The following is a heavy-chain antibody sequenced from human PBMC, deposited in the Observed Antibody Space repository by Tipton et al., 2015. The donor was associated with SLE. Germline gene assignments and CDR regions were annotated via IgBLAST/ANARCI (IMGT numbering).Heavy chain of an antibody. J-gene: IGHJ1*01. CDR1: GFTFSSYW. D-gene: IGHD6-13*01. V-gene: IGHV3-21*01. CDR2: ISSSSSYI. Sequence: SLRLSCAASGFTFSSYWMSWVRQAPGKGLEWVSSISSSSSYIYYADSVKGRFTISRDNAKNPLYLQMNSLRAEDTAVYYCARARVSEGYFQHWGQGTLVTVSS. CDR3: ARARVSEGYFQH.